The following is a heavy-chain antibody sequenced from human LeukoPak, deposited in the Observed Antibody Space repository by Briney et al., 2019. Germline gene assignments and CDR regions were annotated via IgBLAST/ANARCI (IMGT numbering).Heavy chain of an antibody. CDR2: ISYRGST. D-gene: IGHD3-22*01. J-gene: IGHJ4*02. Sequence: SETLSLTCTVSGASITSYYWSWIRQPPGRGLEWIGYISYRGSTNYSPSLKSRVTISVDTSRNQLSLKLSSVTAADTAVYYCARVTYYYDSSGYYYLYYLDYWGQGTLVTVSS. CDR3: ARVTYYYDSSGYYYLYYLDY. V-gene: IGHV4-59*01. CDR1: GASITSYY.